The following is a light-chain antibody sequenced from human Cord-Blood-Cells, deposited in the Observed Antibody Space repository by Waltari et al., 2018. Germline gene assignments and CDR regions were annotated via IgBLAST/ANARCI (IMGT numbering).Light chain of an antibody. V-gene: IGLV3-27*01. CDR3: YSAADNNRV. CDR2: KDS. CDR1: VLAKKY. Sequence: SYALTQPSSVSVSPGQTARITCSGAVLAKKYARWFQQKPGQAPVLVIYKDSARPSGIPERFSGSSSGTTVTLTISGAQVEDEADYYCYSAADNNRVFGGGTKLTVL. J-gene: IGLJ3*02.